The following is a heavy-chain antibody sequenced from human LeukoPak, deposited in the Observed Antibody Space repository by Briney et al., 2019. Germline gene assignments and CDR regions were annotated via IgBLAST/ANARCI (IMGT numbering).Heavy chain of an antibody. CDR3: ARGLGHARRYYFDY. CDR2: INPSGGST. Sequence: ASVKVSCKASGYTFTSYYVHWVRQAPGQGLEWMGFINPSGGSTSYAQQFQGRVTMSRDTSTSTVYMELSSLRSEDTAVYYCARGLGHARRYYFDYWGQGTLVTVSS. V-gene: IGHV1-46*01. D-gene: IGHD7-27*01. CDR1: GYTFTSYY. J-gene: IGHJ4*02.